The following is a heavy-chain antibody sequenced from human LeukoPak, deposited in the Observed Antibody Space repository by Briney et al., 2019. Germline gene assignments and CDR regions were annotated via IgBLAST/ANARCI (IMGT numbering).Heavy chain of an antibody. V-gene: IGHV4-39*01. D-gene: IGHD3-16*02. CDR2: IYYSGST. J-gene: IGHJ4*02. Sequence: SETLSLTCTVSGGSISSSSYYWGWIRQPPGKGLAWIGSIYYSGSTYYNPSLKSRVTISVDTSKNQFSLKLSSVTAADTAVYYCARQAEYYDYVWGSYRYSDYWGQGTLVTVSS. CDR3: ARQAEYYDYVWGSYRYSDY. CDR1: GGSISSSSYY.